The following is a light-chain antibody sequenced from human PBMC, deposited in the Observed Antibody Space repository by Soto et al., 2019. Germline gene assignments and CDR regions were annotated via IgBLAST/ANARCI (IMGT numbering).Light chain of an antibody. V-gene: IGKV1-5*03. CDR1: QSIRNW. Sequence: DVQMTQSTSTLSASVGDRVTITCRASQSIRNWLAWFQQKPGKAPKLLIYKASNLESGVPSTFSGSASGTEFTLTISSLQPDDFATYYCQQYYDYSWTFGQGTKVDIK. CDR3: QQYYDYSWT. CDR2: KAS. J-gene: IGKJ1*01.